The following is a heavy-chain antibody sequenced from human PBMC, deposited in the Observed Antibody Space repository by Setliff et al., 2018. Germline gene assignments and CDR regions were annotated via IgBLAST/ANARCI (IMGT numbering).Heavy chain of an antibody. Sequence: ETLSLTCAVYGVSFSGYYWSWIRQPPGKGLEWIGEINHRGSTNYNPSLKSRVTISVDTSKNQFSLKLSSVTAADTAVYYCARKSRNIVVVPAAVIYYYYSYMDVWGKGTTVTVSS. V-gene: IGHV4-34*01. CDR2: INHRGST. J-gene: IGHJ6*03. D-gene: IGHD2-2*01. CDR1: GVSFSGYY. CDR3: ARKSRNIVVVPAAVIYYYYSYMDV.